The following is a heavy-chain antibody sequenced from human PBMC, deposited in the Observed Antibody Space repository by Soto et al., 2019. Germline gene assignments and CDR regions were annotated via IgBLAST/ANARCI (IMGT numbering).Heavy chain of an antibody. CDR3: ARPEIVGASDAFDI. Sequence: SETLSLTCTVSGGSISSYYWSWIRQPPGEGLEWIGYIYYSGSTNYNPSLKSRVTISVDTSKNQFSLKLSSVTAADTAVYYCARPEIVGASDAFDIWGQGTMVTVSS. CDR2: IYYSGST. CDR1: GGSISSYY. J-gene: IGHJ3*02. D-gene: IGHD1-26*01. V-gene: IGHV4-59*08.